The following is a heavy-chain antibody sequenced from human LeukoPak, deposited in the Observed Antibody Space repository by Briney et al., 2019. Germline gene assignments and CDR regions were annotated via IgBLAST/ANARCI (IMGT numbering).Heavy chain of an antibody. V-gene: IGHV1-69*02. CDR1: VGTFSSYT. J-gene: IGHJ6*03. Sequence: SVKVSCKASVGTFSSYTISWVRQAPGQGLEWMGRIIPILGIANYAQKFQGRVTITADKSTSTAYMELSSLRSEDTAVYYCARGKDYYYYYMDVWGKGTTVTVSS. CDR2: IIPILGIA. CDR3: ARGKDYYYYYMDV.